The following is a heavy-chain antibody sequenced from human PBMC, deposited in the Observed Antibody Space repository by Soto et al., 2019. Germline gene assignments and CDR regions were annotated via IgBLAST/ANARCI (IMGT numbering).Heavy chain of an antibody. J-gene: IGHJ3*02. CDR3: ARDSYCSSTSCYADAFDI. D-gene: IGHD2-2*01. Sequence: EVQLVESGEGLVKPGGSLRLSCAASGFTFSSYSMNWDRQAPGKGLEWVSSIVSSSSYIYYADSVKGRFTISRDNAKNALYLLMNSLRDEDRAVYYCARDSYCSSTSCYADAFDIWSQGTMVTVSS. CDR1: GFTFSSYS. V-gene: IGHV3-21*06. CDR2: IVSSSSYI.